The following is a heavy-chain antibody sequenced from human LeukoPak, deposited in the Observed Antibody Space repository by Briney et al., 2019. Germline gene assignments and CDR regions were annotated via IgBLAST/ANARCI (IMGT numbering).Heavy chain of an antibody. Sequence: SGPTLVNPTQTLTLTCTFSGSSLRTSGVGVGWIRQPPGKALEWLALIYWNDDKYYSPSLKSRLTITKDTSKNQVVLTMTNMDPADTATYYCAHRNIRLVVAGTYNWFDPWGQGTLVTVSS. CDR2: IYWNDDK. J-gene: IGHJ5*02. CDR1: GSSLRTSGVG. V-gene: IGHV2-5*01. D-gene: IGHD2-15*01. CDR3: AHRNIRLVVAGTYNWFDP.